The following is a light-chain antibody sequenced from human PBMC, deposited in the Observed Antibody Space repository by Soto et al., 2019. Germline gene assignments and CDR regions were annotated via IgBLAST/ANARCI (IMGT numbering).Light chain of an antibody. J-gene: IGKJ1*01. CDR2: DTS. CDR3: QEYIQWPPGM. Sequence: DIVVTQSPATRSASPGERVTLSCRASQFDSSRLAWYQQRPGQVPRLLIYDTSTSAPGISARFSGSGSGTEFTLTISSLQSEDFAVYYCQEYIQWPPGMFGPGTTVDIK. CDR1: QFDSSR. V-gene: IGKV3-15*01.